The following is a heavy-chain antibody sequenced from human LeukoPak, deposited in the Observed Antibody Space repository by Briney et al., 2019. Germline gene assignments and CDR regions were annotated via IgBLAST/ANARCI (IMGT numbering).Heavy chain of an antibody. V-gene: IGHV3-21*01. CDR1: GFTYSSYS. D-gene: IGHD3-9*01. CDR3: ASQPPTDYDILTGYFVDV. J-gene: IGHJ6*02. Sequence: PGGSLRLSCAPSGFTYSSYSLHWVRQAPGKGLEWVSSISSSSYIYYADSVKGRFTISRDNAKNSLYLQMNSLRAEDTAVYYCASQPPTDYDILTGYFVDVWGQGTTVTVSS. CDR2: ISSSSYI.